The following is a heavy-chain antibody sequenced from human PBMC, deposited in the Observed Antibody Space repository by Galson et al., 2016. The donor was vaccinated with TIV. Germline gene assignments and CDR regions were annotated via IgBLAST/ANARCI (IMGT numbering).Heavy chain of an antibody. J-gene: IGHJ4*02. CDR2: MSHSGST. CDR1: SGSISSSNW. Sequence: PETLSLTCAVSSGSISSSNWWSWVRQPPGKGLEWIGEMSHSGSTNYNPSLKSRVTISLDTSKNQFSLKLSSVTAADTAVYYCARHSDIAADFNYWGQGTLATVSS. CDR3: ARHSDIAADFNY. V-gene: IGHV4-4*03. D-gene: IGHD2-21*01.